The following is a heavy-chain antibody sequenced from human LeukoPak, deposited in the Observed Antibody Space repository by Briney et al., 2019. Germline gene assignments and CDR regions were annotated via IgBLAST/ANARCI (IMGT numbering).Heavy chain of an antibody. CDR3: ARPLRSGYVHDASDI. CDR1: GGSTTNYF. V-gene: IGHV4-59*01. J-gene: IGHJ3*02. Sequence: SETLSLTCTVSGGSTTNYFWSWIRQPPGKGLEWIGYIYYTGSTNSNPSLKSRVTIAVDTSRNQFSLKLSSVTAADTAVYYCARPLRSGYVHDASDIWGPGTMVTVSS. CDR2: IYYTGST. D-gene: IGHD5-12*01.